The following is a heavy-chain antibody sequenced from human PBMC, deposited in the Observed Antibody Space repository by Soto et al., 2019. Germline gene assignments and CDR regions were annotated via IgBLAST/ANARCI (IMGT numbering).Heavy chain of an antibody. Sequence: GGSLRLSCAASGFTFSDYYMSWIRQAPGKGLEWVSYISSSSSYTNYADSVKGRFTISRDNAKNSLYLQMNSLRAEDTAVYYCARVVYYDSSGPNWFDPWGQGTLVTVSS. CDR2: ISSSSSYT. V-gene: IGHV3-11*06. J-gene: IGHJ5*02. CDR3: ARVVYYDSSGPNWFDP. CDR1: GFTFSDYY. D-gene: IGHD3-22*01.